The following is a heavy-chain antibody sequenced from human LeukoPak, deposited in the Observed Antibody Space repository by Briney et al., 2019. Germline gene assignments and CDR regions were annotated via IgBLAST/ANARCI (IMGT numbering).Heavy chain of an antibody. J-gene: IGHJ4*02. V-gene: IGHV3-21*01. CDR3: ARGTETLLRYFDWLSDY. D-gene: IGHD3-9*01. Sequence: PGGSLRLSCAASGFTFSSYSMNWVRQAPGKGLEWVSSISSSSSYIYYADSVKGRFTISRDNAKNSLYLQMNSLRAEDTAVYYCARGTETLLRYFDWLSDYWGQGTLVTVSS. CDR1: GFTFSSYS. CDR2: ISSSSSYI.